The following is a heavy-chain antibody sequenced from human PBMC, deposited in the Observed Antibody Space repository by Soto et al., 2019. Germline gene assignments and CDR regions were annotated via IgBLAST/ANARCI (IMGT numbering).Heavy chain of an antibody. J-gene: IGHJ4*02. CDR3: VRRKERSGPHYFDA. CDR2: ISAYTGKT. Sequence: GASVKVSCKASGYTFTSYGISWVRQAPGQGLEWMGWISAYTGKTGNAQRFQGRVTMTRDTSISTAYMEVSSLRSEDTGVYYCVRRKERSGPHYFDAWGQGTLVTVSS. D-gene: IGHD6-25*01. CDR1: GYTFTSYG. V-gene: IGHV1-18*04.